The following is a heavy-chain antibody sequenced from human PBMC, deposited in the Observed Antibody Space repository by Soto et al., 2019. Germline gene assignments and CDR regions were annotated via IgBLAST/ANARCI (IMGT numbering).Heavy chain of an antibody. CDR1: GDTLSRHG. CDR3: VRVTVGSITLNYDMDV. D-gene: IGHD1-26*01. V-gene: IGHV1-69*13. J-gene: IGHJ6*02. Sequence: SSVKVSCKASGDTLSRHGISWVRQAPGQGLEWMGGIIPIFRITNYAQKFQGRLMITADESTRTAYMELSRLGSDDSAVYFCVRVTVGSITLNYDMDVWGQGTTLTVS. CDR2: IIPIFRIT.